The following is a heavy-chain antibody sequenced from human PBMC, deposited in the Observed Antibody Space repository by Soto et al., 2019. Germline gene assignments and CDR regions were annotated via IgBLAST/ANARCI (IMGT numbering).Heavy chain of an antibody. CDR1: GGTFSSYT. D-gene: IGHD2-2*01. Sequence: SVKVSCKASGGTFSSYTISWVRQAPGQGLEWMGRIIPILGIANYAQKFQGRVTITADKSTSTAYMELSSLRSEDTAVYYCARDPLDCSSTSCYAYQPPPWGQGTLVTVSS. V-gene: IGHV1-69*04. CDR3: ARDPLDCSSTSCYAYQPPP. J-gene: IGHJ5*02. CDR2: IIPILGIA.